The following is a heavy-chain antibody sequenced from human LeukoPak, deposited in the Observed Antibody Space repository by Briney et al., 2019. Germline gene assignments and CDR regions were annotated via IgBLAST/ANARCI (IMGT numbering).Heavy chain of an antibody. CDR3: ARDSGGDYGWFDP. CDR2: IYYSGST. J-gene: IGHJ5*02. D-gene: IGHD4-17*01. Sequence: SQTLSLTCTVSGGSISSGGYYWSWIRQHPGKGLEWIGYIYYSGSTNYNPSLKSRVTISVDTSKNQFSLKLSSVTAADTAVYYCARDSGGDYGWFDPWGQGTLVTVSS. V-gene: IGHV4-31*03. CDR1: GGSISSGGYY.